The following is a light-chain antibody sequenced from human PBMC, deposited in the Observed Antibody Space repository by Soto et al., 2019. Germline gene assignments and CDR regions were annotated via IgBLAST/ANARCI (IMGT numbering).Light chain of an antibody. J-gene: IGLJ2*01. CDR3: SSYAGSNNYVV. Sequence: QSALTQPPSASGSPGQSVSISCTGTSSDIGAYNFVSWYQQHPGKAPRLMIYGVSKRPSGVPDRFSGSKSGNTASLTVSGLKAEDEGDYYCSSYAGSNNYVVFGGGTKVTVL. CDR2: GVS. CDR1: SSDIGAYNF. V-gene: IGLV2-8*01.